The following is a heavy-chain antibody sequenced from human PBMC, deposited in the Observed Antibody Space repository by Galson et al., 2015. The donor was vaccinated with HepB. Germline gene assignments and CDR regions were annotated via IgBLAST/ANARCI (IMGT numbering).Heavy chain of an antibody. J-gene: IGHJ4*02. V-gene: IGHV3-20*01. CDR1: GFTFDDYG. CDR2: INWNGDST. D-gene: IGHD1-26*01. CDR3: ARAGGSYSGAADY. Sequence: SLRLSCAASGFTFDDYGMSWVRQAPGKGLEWVSTINWNGDSTGYADSVKGRFTISRDNAKNSLYLQMNSLRAEDTALYHCARAGGSYSGAADYWGQGTLVTVSS.